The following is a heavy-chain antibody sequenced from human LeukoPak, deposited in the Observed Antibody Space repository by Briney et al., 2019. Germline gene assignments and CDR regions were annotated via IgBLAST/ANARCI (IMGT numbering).Heavy chain of an antibody. V-gene: IGHV1-8*01. J-gene: IGHJ5*02. Sequence: ASVKVSCKXSGYTFTSYGINWVRQATGQGLEWMGWMNPNSGNTGYAQKFQGRVTMTRNTSISTAYMELSSLRSEDTAVYYCARRRPPMIGNWFDPWGQGTLVTVSS. D-gene: IGHD3-16*01. CDR2: MNPNSGNT. CDR1: GYTFTSYG. CDR3: ARRRPPMIGNWFDP.